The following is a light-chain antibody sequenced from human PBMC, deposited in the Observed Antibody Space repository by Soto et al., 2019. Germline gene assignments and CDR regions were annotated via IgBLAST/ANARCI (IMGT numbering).Light chain of an antibody. CDR2: DAS. J-gene: IGKJ5*01. CDR1: QSVSSY. V-gene: IGKV3-11*01. Sequence: EIVLTQSPATLSLSPGERATLSCRASQSVSSYLAWYQQKPGQAPRLLIYDASNRATGIPARFSGSGSGTDFTLTISSLEPEDFAMYYCHQRNQFGQGTRLEIK. CDR3: HQRNQ.